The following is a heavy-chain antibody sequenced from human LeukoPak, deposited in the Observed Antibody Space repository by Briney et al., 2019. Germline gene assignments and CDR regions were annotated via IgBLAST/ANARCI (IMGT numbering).Heavy chain of an antibody. J-gene: IGHJ4*02. CDR3: ASLSPRYYYDSSGYSY. D-gene: IGHD3-22*01. Sequence: TGGSLRLSCAASGFTFSDYYMSWIRQAPGKGLEWVSYISSSGSTIYYADSVKGRFTISRDNAKNSLYLQMNSLRAEDTAVYYCASLSPRYYYDSSGYSYWGQGTLVTVSS. CDR2: ISSSGSTI. V-gene: IGHV3-11*04. CDR1: GFTFSDYY.